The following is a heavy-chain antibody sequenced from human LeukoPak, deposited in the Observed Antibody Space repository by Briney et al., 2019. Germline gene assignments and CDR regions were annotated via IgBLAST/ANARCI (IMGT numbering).Heavy chain of an antibody. J-gene: IGHJ4*02. CDR1: GFTVSSNY. CDR3: ARVSDGYNID. CDR2: IYSGDTT. Sequence: GGSLRLSCAASGFTVSSNYMSWVRQAPGKGLEWVSIIYSGDTTYYADSVKGRFTISRDNFKNALYLQMNSLRVEDTAVYYCARVSDGYNIDWGQGTLVTVSS. V-gene: IGHV3-53*01. D-gene: IGHD5-24*01.